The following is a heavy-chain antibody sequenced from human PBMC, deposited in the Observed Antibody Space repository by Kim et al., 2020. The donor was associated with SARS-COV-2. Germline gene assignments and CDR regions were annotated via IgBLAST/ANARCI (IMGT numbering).Heavy chain of an antibody. CDR1: GFTFSSYG. CDR2: IWYDGSNK. Sequence: GGSLRLSCAASGFTFSSYGMHWVRQAPGKGLEWVAVIWYDGSNKYYADSVKGRFTISRDNSKNTLYLQMNSLRAEDTAVYYCARDRGGYCSGGSCYPEVLYYFDYWGQGTLVTVSP. D-gene: IGHD2-15*01. J-gene: IGHJ4*02. V-gene: IGHV3-33*01. CDR3: ARDRGGYCSGGSCYPEVLYYFDY.